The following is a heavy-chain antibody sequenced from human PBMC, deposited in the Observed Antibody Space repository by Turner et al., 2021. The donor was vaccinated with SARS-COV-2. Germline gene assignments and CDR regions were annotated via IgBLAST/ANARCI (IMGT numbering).Heavy chain of an antibody. CDR3: ATVFAVAGLSYGMDV. CDR2: FDPEDVET. CDR1: GYTLTELS. J-gene: IGHJ6*02. D-gene: IGHD6-19*01. V-gene: IGHV1-24*01. Sequence: QVQLVQSGAEVNTPGASVKVSCKFSGYTLTELSMHWVRQAPGKGLEWMGGFDPEDVETIYEQKFQGRVTMTEDTSTDTAYMELSSLRSEDTAVYYCATVFAVAGLSYGMDVWGQGTTVTVSS.